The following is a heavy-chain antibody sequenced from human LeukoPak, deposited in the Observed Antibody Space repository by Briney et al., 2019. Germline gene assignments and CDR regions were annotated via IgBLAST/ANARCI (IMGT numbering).Heavy chain of an antibody. Sequence: QPGGSLRLSCTASGFSFSDYSMNWVRQAPGKGLEWVSYIRSSTSNIFYAESVKGRFTVSRDNAKNSLYLQMNSLRAEDTAVYYCARDGAVAGAFDIWGQGTMVTVSS. CDR2: IRSSTSNI. V-gene: IGHV3-48*01. D-gene: IGHD6-19*01. CDR1: GFSFSDYS. CDR3: ARDGAVAGAFDI. J-gene: IGHJ3*02.